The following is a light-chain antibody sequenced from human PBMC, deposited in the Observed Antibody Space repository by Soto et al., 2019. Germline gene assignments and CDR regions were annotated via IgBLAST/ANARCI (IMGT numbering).Light chain of an antibody. CDR3: GSWDSSLSASV. V-gene: IGLV1-51*01. J-gene: IGLJ1*01. Sequence: TQPPWVFAAPGQKFTIACSGSICNIGGNSLPWYKQLPVTAPKLLIYDDNKLPSWIPDRFSGSKSGTSATLGITGFQTGDEADYYCGSWDSSLSASVFGTGTKVTVL. CDR2: DDN. CDR1: ICNIGGNS.